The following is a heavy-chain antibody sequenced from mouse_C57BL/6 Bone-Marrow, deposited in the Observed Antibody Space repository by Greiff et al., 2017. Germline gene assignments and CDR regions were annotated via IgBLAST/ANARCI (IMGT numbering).Heavy chain of an antibody. Sequence: VQVVESGAELVKPGASVKMSCKASGYTFTTYPIEWMKQNHGKSLEWIGNFHPYNDDTKYNEKFKGKATLTVEKSSSTVYLELSLLTSDDSAVYFCARKSSGYDYFGYWGQGTTLTVSS. CDR3: ARKSSGYDYFGY. D-gene: IGHD3-2*02. V-gene: IGHV1-47*01. J-gene: IGHJ2*01. CDR1: GYTFTTYP. CDR2: FHPYNDDT.